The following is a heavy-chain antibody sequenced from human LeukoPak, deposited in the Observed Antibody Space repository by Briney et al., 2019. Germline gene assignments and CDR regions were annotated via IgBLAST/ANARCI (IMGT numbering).Heavy chain of an antibody. J-gene: IGHJ4*02. Sequence: PGGSLRLSCAVSGFTFRSYSMNWVRQAPGKGLEWVSSISSSSYYIYYADSVKGRFTISRDNAKNSLYLQMNSLRAEDTAVYYCARDGDCSSTSCYLFDYWGQGTLVTVSS. D-gene: IGHD2-2*01. CDR2: ISSSSYYI. V-gene: IGHV3-21*01. CDR1: GFTFRSYS. CDR3: ARDGDCSSTSCYLFDY.